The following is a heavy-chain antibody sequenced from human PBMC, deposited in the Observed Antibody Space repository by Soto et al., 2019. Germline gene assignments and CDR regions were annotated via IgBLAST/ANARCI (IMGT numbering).Heavy chain of an antibody. CDR3: ARGWSGDYDQIWFDP. D-gene: IGHD4-17*01. V-gene: IGHV4-30-4*01. CDR1: GGSISSGDYY. CDR2: IYYSGST. Sequence: SETLSLTCTVSGGSISSGDYYWSWIRQPPGKGLEWIGYIYYSGSTYYNPSLKSRVTISVDTSKNQFSLKLSSVTAADTAVYYCARGWSGDYDQIWFDPWGQGTLVTVSS. J-gene: IGHJ5*02.